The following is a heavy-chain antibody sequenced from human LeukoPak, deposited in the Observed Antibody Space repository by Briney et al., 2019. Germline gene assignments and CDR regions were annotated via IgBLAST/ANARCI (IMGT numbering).Heavy chain of an antibody. CDR1: GFTFTSYA. D-gene: IGHD3-22*01. V-gene: IGHV3-30*04. J-gene: IGHJ1*01. CDR3: AKDQGYYYC. CDR2: ISYDGSNK. Sequence: GGSLRLSCAASGFTFTSYAMHWVRQAPGKGLEWVAVISYDGSNKYYADSVKGRFTISRGNSKNTLYLQMNSLRAEDTAVYYCAKDQGYYYCWGEGTLVTVSS.